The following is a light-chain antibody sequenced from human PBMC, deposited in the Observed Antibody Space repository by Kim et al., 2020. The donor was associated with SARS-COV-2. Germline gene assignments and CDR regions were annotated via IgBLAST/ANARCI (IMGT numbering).Light chain of an antibody. CDR3: QKYNNAPYT. J-gene: IGKJ2*01. Sequence: SASVGDRVTISCRASQCISNYLAWYQQKPGKVPKVLIYAASALQSGVPSRFSGGGSGTDFTLTISSPQPEDVATYYCQKYNNAPYTFGQGTKLEIK. CDR1: QCISNY. V-gene: IGKV1-27*01. CDR2: AAS.